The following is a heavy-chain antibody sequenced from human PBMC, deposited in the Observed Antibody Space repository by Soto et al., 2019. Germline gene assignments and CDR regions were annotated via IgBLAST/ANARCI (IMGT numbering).Heavy chain of an antibody. Sequence: QVQLVHSGAAVKKPGASVRVSCKASGYTFTSYYIHWVRQAPEQGLEWMAIVNPTGGRTNYAQKFQCRVAVTFDTATSTVFMELNSLRYEDTAVYYCARHLAAGDSWGQGTLVTVSS. CDR3: ARHLAAGDS. V-gene: IGHV1-46*03. J-gene: IGHJ4*02. CDR2: VNPTGGRT. D-gene: IGHD6-25*01. CDR1: GYTFTSYY.